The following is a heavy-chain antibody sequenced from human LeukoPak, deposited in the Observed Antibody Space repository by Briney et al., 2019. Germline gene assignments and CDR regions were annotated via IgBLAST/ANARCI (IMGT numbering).Heavy chain of an antibody. CDR3: ARAAYGGNTYYFDY. D-gene: IGHD4-23*01. CDR2: IYDSGST. V-gene: IGHV4-59*01. CDR1: GGSISSYY. Sequence: SETLSLTCTVSGGSISSYYWSWIRQPPGKGLEWIGYIYDSGSTNYNPSLKSRVTISVDTSKNQFSLKLSSVTAADTAVYYCARAAYGGNTYYFDYWGQGTLVTVSS. J-gene: IGHJ4*02.